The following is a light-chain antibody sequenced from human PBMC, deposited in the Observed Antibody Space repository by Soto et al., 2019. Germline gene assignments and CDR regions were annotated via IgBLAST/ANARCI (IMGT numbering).Light chain of an antibody. Sequence: EIVMTQSPATLSVSPGERATLSCRASQSVNIYLAWYQQKPGQAPRLLIFGASSRATGIPARFSGSGSGTEFTLTISSLEPEDFAVYYCQQRSNWPPLTFGGGTKVDIK. V-gene: IGKV3-11*01. CDR3: QQRSNWPPLT. CDR2: GAS. J-gene: IGKJ4*01. CDR1: QSVNIY.